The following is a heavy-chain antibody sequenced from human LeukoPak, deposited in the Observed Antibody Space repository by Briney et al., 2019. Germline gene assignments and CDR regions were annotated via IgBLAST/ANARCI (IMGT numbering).Heavy chain of an antibody. CDR3: ARDRSQSDFWSGYLPNAFDI. Sequence: SVKVSCKASGGTFSSYAISWVRQAPGQGLEWMGGIIPIFGTANYAQKFQGRVTITADESTSTAHMELSSLRSEDTAVYYCARDRSQSDFWSGYLPNAFDIWGQGTMVTVSS. V-gene: IGHV1-69*13. D-gene: IGHD3-3*01. CDR2: IIPIFGTA. CDR1: GGTFSSYA. J-gene: IGHJ3*02.